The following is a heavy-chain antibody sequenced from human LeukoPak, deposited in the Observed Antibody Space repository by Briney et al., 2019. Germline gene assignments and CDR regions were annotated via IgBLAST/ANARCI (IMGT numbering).Heavy chain of an antibody. CDR2: MNPNSGST. CDR1: GYTFSNYD. D-gene: IGHD2-15*01. Sequence: ASVKVSCKASGYTFSNYDFNWMRQATGQGLEWMGWMNPNSGSTGYAQKFQGRVTMTRDTSISTAYMKLSSLTSEDTAVYYCARGGCSGGSCYSQNPRIRAWVKENWFDPWGQGTLVTVSS. J-gene: IGHJ5*02. CDR3: ARGGCSGGSCYSQNPRIRAWVKENWFDP. V-gene: IGHV1-8*01.